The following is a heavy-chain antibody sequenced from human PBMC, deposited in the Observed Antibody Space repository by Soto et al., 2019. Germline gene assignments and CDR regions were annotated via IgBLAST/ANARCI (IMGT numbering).Heavy chain of an antibody. V-gene: IGHV3-30*03. CDR2: ISYDGSNK. Sequence: GGSLRLSCAASGFTFSSYGMHWVRQAPGKGLEWVAVISYDGSNKYYADSVKGRFTISRDNSKNTLYLQMNSLRAEDTAVYYCARDLVVALAPLTLVYWGQGTLVTVSS. CDR1: GFTFSSYG. CDR3: ARDLVVALAPLTLVY. J-gene: IGHJ4*02. D-gene: IGHD2-15*01.